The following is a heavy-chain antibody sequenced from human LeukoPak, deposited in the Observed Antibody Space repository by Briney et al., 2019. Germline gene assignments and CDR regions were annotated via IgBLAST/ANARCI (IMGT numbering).Heavy chain of an antibody. CDR3: ARDGMYSRGWSPYGMDV. D-gene: IGHD6-19*01. CDR2: ISYDGSNK. V-gene: IGHV3-30-3*01. Sequence: GGPLRLSCSASGFTFSSLGMHWVRQAPGKGLEWVAVISYDGSNKYYADSVKGRFTISRDNSKNTLYLQMNSLRAEDTAVYYCARDGMYSRGWSPYGMDVWGQGTTVTVSS. J-gene: IGHJ6*02. CDR1: GFTFSSLG.